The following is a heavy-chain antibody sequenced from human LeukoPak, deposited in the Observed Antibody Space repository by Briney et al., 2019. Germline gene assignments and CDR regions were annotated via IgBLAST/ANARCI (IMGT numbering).Heavy chain of an antibody. V-gene: IGHV1-3*01. CDR1: GYTFTSYA. D-gene: IGHD6-13*01. J-gene: IGHJ6*02. CDR3: ARGIAAAGVPYYYYGMDV. Sequence: ASVKVSCKASGYTFTSYAMHWVRQAPGQRLEWMGWINAGNGNTEYSQKFQGRVTITRDTSASTAYMELSSLRSEDTAVYYCARGIAAAGVPYYYYGMDVWGQGTTVTVSS. CDR2: INAGNGNT.